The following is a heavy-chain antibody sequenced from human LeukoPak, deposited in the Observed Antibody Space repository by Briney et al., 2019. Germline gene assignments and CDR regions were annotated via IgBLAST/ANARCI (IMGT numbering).Heavy chain of an antibody. CDR3: ARGPWTTSGFASDTTDNWFDP. J-gene: IGHJ5*02. CDR1: GASISSGGYS. Sequence: PSETLSLTCAVSGASISSGGYSWSWLRQPPGKGLEWIGYIYHSGSTYYNPSLKSRVTISVDRSKNQFSLKLSSVTAADTAVYYCARGPWTTSGFASDTTDNWFDPWGQGTLVTVSS. CDR2: IYHSGST. V-gene: IGHV4-30-2*01. D-gene: IGHD4-11*01.